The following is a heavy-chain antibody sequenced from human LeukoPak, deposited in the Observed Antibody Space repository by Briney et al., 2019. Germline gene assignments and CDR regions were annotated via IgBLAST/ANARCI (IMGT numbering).Heavy chain of an antibody. D-gene: IGHD3-10*01. J-gene: IGHJ4*02. CDR1: GGSFSGYY. CDR2: INHSGST. Sequence: PSETLSLTCAVYGGSFSGYYWSWIRQPPGKGLEWIGEINHSGSTNYNPSLKSRVTISVDTSKNQFSLKLSSVTAADTAVYYCARGPNYYGSEGDYWGQGTLVTVSS. CDR3: ARGPNYYGSEGDY. V-gene: IGHV4-34*01.